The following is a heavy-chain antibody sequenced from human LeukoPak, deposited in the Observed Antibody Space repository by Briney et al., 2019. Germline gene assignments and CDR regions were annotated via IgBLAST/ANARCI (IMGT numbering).Heavy chain of an antibody. CDR2: RRYDGTNQ. Sequence: GGSLRLSCTASGYIFSSYGIHWVRQAPGKGLHWVTFRRYDGTNQYYADSVKGRFTVSRDNSKNTVYLQMNSLRPDDTAIYYCAKDAYGALDYWGQGTLVTVSS. D-gene: IGHD4-17*01. J-gene: IGHJ4*02. V-gene: IGHV3-30*02. CDR1: GYIFSSYG. CDR3: AKDAYGALDY.